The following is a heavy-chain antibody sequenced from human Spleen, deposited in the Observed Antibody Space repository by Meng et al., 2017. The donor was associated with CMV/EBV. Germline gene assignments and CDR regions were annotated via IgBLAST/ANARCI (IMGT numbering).Heavy chain of an antibody. CDR1: GFTFSDYY. V-gene: IGHV3-69-1*01. CDR2: ISSSSTI. D-gene: IGHD3-22*01. J-gene: IGHJ6*02. CDR3: ARESSGSFVLDV. Sequence: GGSLRLSCAASGFTFSDYYMNWVRQAPGKGLEWVSSISSSSTIYYADSVKGRFTISRDNAENSLYLHMNGLRAEDTAVYFCARESSGSFVLDVWGQGTTVTVSS.